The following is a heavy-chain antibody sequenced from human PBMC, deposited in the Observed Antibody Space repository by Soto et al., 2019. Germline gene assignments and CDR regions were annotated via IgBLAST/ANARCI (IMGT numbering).Heavy chain of an antibody. CDR3: ARGYCTTTICDPWFDP. CDR2: IYPGDSDT. V-gene: IGHV5-51*01. D-gene: IGHD2-2*01. CDR1: GYSFTSYW. Sequence: GESLKISCKGSGYSFTSYWIGWVRQMPGKGLEWMGIIYPGDSDTRYGPSFQGQVTISADKSISTAYLQWSSLKASDTAMYYCARGYCTTTICDPWFDPWGQGTLVTVSS. J-gene: IGHJ5*02.